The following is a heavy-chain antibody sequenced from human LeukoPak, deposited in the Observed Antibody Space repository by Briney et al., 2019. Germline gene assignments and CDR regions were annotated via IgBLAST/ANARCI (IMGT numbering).Heavy chain of an antibody. D-gene: IGHD3-10*01. CDR3: ARERASGSYYKAPPFDL. CDR1: VFPFSRYW. CDR2: INQDGSDT. Sequence: GGSLRLSCAASVFPFSRYWVSWLRHAPGKGLEWVGNINQDGSDTYYVDSVRGRYTISRDNAKNSLYLLMNSLRAEDTAVYYCARERASGSYYKAPPFDLWGQGTLVTVSS. J-gene: IGHJ4*02. V-gene: IGHV3-7*01.